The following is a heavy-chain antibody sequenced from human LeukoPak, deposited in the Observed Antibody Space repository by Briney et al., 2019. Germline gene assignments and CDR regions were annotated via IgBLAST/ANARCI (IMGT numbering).Heavy chain of an antibody. Sequence: GGSLRLSCAASGFTFSSYGIHWVRQAPGKGLEWVAVISYDGSNKYYADSVKGRFTISRDNSKNTLYLQMNSLRAEDTAVYYCAREYNSLDYWGQGSLVTVST. CDR1: GFTFSSYG. CDR3: AREYNSLDY. CDR2: ISYDGSNK. D-gene: IGHD1-14*01. J-gene: IGHJ4*02. V-gene: IGHV3-30*03.